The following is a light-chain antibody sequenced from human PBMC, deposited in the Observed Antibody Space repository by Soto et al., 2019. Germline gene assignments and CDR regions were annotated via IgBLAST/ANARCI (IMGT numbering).Light chain of an antibody. V-gene: IGKV3D-15*01. CDR1: QSVSRN. CDR2: DAS. J-gene: IGKJ1*01. Sequence: DIVLTQSTATLWLSPGEKTTVSCRASQSVSRNLAWYQQKPGQAPRLLIYDASSRATGIPDRFSGSGSGTEFTLTITSPQSEDFAVYYCQQYNNWPRTFGQGTKVDI. CDR3: QQYNNWPRT.